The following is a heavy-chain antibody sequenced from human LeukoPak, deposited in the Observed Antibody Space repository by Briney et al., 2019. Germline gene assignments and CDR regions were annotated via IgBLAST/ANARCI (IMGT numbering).Heavy chain of an antibody. CDR2: ISSSSSYI. D-gene: IGHD2-21*01. V-gene: IGHV3-21*01. Sequence: GGSLRLSCVGSGFTFSSYSMNWVRQAPGKGLEWVSSISSSSSYIYYADSVKGRFTISRDNAKNSLYLQMNSLRAEDTAVYYCARVIPGVDAFDIWGQGTMVTVSS. CDR1: GFTFSSYS. J-gene: IGHJ3*02. CDR3: ARVIPGVDAFDI.